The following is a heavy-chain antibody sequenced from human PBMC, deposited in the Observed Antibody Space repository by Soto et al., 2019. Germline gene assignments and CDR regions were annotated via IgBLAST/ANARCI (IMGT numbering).Heavy chain of an antibody. D-gene: IGHD6-13*01. V-gene: IGHV4-59*01. Sequence: SETLSLTCTISGGSISVYYWSWVRQPPGHELEWIGYIYASGSPYYNPSLRSRVTISADTSKNQISLKLTSPTAADTAVNYCARASIAAGVFDIGGKGTM. CDR3: ARASIAAGVFDI. J-gene: IGHJ3*02. CDR1: GGSISVYY. CDR2: IYASGSP.